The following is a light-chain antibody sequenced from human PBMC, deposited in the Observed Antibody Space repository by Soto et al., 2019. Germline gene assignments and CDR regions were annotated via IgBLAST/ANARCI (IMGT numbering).Light chain of an antibody. V-gene: IGKV1-39*01. J-gene: IGKJ1*01. CDR2: AAS. CDR3: QQSSSTPPWT. CDR1: HSISSY. Sequence: DIQMTQSPSPLSASVGDRVTITCRASHSISSYLNWYQQKPGKAPRLLIYAASSLQSGVPSRFSGSGSGTDFTLTISSLQPEDFATYYCQQSSSTPPWTFGQGTKVEIK.